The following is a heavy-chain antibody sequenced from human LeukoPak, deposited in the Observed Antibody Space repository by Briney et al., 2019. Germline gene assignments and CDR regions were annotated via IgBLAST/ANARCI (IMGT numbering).Heavy chain of an antibody. CDR3: AKDPGPYCSSTSCYRRRFDP. CDR2: ISSSSSTI. J-gene: IGHJ5*02. D-gene: IGHD2-2*01. CDR1: GFTFSSYS. Sequence: GGPLRLSCAASGFTFSSYSMNWVRQAPGKGLEWVSYISSSSSTIYYADSVKGRFTISRDNSKNTLYLQMNSLRAEDTAVYYCAKDPGPYCSSTSCYRRRFDPWGQGTLVTVSS. V-gene: IGHV3-48*01.